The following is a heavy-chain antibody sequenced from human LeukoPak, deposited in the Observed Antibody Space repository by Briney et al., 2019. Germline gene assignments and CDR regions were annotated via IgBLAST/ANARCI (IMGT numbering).Heavy chain of an antibody. J-gene: IGHJ5*01. CDR2: ISGSGGST. Sequence: RTGGSLRLSCAASGFTFSSYAMSWVRQAPGKGLEWVSAISGSGGSTYYADSVKGRFTISRDSSKNTMYLQMNSLRTEDTAVYYCTREGMGTSFSAWFDPWGQGTLVTVSS. CDR1: GFTFSSYA. D-gene: IGHD1-7*01. V-gene: IGHV3-23*01. CDR3: TREGMGTSFSAWFDP.